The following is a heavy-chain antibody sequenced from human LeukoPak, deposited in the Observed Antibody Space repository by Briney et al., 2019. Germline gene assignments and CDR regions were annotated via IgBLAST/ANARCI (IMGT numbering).Heavy chain of an antibody. Sequence: LAGGSLRPSCAASGFTFNNYGMHWVRQAPGKGLEWLAFIRYDGSNTYYADSVKGRFTVSRDDSKNTLYLQMNSLRGDDTAVYYCAKDGTSYYYIYYWGQGTLVTVSS. CDR2: IRYDGSNT. D-gene: IGHD2/OR15-2a*01. CDR1: GFTFNNYG. V-gene: IGHV3-30*02. J-gene: IGHJ4*02. CDR3: AKDGTSYYYIYY.